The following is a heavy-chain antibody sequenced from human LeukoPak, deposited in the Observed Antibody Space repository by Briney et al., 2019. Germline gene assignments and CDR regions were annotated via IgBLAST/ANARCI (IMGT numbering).Heavy chain of an antibody. CDR3: ARATSGHYYYFDY. J-gene: IGHJ4*02. D-gene: IGHD3-22*01. Sequence: PSETLSLSCTVSGASISGYSWNWIRQPAGKGLEWIGRIYTSGGTKYNTSLKSRVTMSVDTSKNQFSLKLGSVTAADTAVYYCARATSGHYYYFDYWGQGTLVTVSS. CDR2: IYTSGGT. V-gene: IGHV4-4*07. CDR1: GASISGYS.